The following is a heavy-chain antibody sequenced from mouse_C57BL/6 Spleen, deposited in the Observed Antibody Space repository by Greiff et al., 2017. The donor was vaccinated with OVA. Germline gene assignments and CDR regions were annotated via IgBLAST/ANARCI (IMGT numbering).Heavy chain of an antibody. J-gene: IGHJ4*01. CDR3: ASYYGSNAMDY. CDR2: ISSGSSTI. D-gene: IGHD1-1*01. Sequence: VHLVESGGGLVKPGGSLKLSCAASGFTFSDYGMHWVRQAPEKGLEWVAYISSGSSTIYYADTVKGRFTISSDNAKNTLFLQMTSLRSEDTAMYYCASYYGSNAMDYWGQGTSVTVSS. V-gene: IGHV5-17*01. CDR1: GFTFSDYG.